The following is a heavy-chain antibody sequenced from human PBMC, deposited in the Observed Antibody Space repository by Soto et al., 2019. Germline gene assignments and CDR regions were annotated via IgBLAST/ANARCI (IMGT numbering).Heavy chain of an antibody. CDR3: ARHLGPTGVMD. Sequence: SETLSLTCTVSGDYIGSSAYFWGWTRQSPGKGLEWIASIGPGGNTNYNPSLKSRVTISSDASTNHFSLTVTSVTAADTAIYYCARHLGPTGVMDWGQGLLVTVS. J-gene: IGHJ4*02. D-gene: IGHD3-16*01. CDR2: IGPGGNT. CDR1: GDYIGSSAYF. V-gene: IGHV4-39*01.